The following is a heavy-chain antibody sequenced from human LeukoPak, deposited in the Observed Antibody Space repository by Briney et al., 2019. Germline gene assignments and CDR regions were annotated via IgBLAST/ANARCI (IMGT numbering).Heavy chain of an antibody. D-gene: IGHD6-19*01. CDR1: GYTFTGYY. J-gene: IGHJ4*02. CDR2: INPNSGGT. Sequence: GASVKVSCKASGYTFTGYYMHWVRQAPGQGLEWMGWINPNSGGTNYAQKFQGWVTMTRDTSTSTVYMELSSLRSEDTAVYYCARDPSQWLASFDYWGQGTLVTVSS. V-gene: IGHV1-2*04. CDR3: ARDPSQWLASFDY.